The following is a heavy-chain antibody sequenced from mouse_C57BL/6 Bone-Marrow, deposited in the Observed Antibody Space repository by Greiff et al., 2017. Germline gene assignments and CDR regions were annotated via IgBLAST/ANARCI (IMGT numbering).Heavy chain of an antibody. D-gene: IGHD1-1*01. V-gene: IGHV1-19*01. Sequence: EVQLQQSGPVLVKPGASVKMSCKASGYTFTDYYMNWVKQSHGKSLEWIGVINPYNGGTSYNQKFKGKATLTVDKSSSTAYMELNSLTSEDSAVYYWACYYYGSSYEVYAMDYWGQGTSVTVSS. CDR2: INPYNGGT. CDR3: ACYYYGSSYEVYAMDY. CDR1: GYTFTDYY. J-gene: IGHJ4*01.